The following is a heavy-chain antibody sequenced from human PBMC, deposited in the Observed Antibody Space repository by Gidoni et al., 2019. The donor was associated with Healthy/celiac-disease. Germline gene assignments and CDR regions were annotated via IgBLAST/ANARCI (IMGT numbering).Heavy chain of an antibody. V-gene: IGHV1-2*02. J-gene: IGHJ4*02. Sequence: QVQLVQSGDEVKKPGASVKVSCKSSGYTFTGYYMHWVLQAPGQGLEWMGWFNPNSGGTNYAQKFQGRVTITRDTSISTAYMELSRLRSDDTAVYYCARDVDTAMEVEDYWGQGTLVTVSS. D-gene: IGHD5-18*01. CDR2: FNPNSGGT. CDR1: GYTFTGYY. CDR3: ARDVDTAMEVEDY.